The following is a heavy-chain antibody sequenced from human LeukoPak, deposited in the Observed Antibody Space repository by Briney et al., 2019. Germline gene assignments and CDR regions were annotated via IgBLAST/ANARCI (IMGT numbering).Heavy chain of an antibody. CDR3: ARDRVRIQLWPTFDY. D-gene: IGHD5-18*01. V-gene: IGHV3-48*03. CDR1: GFTLSSYE. J-gene: IGHJ4*02. Sequence: GGSLRLSCAASGFTLSSYEMNWVRQAPGKGLEWVSYISSSGSTIYYADSVKGRFTISRDNAKNSLYLQMNSLRAEDTAVYYRARDRVRIQLWPTFDYWGQGTLVTVSS. CDR2: ISSSGSTI.